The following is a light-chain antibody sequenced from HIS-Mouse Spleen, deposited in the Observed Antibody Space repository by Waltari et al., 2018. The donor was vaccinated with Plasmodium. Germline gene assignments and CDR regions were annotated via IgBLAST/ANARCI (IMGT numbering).Light chain of an antibody. CDR3: QQYNNWSFT. Sequence: EIVMTQSPATLSVSPGERATLSCRASQSVSSNLAWYQQKPGQAPRLRIYGASTRATGIPARFSGSGSGTEFTLTISSLQSEDVAVYYCQQYNNWSFTVGPGTKVDIK. V-gene: IGKV3-15*01. J-gene: IGKJ3*01. CDR2: GAS. CDR1: QSVSSN.